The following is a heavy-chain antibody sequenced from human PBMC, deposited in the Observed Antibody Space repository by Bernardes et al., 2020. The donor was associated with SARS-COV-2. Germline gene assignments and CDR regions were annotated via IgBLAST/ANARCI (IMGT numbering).Heavy chain of an antibody. CDR3: ARQDIGAIFGVVITPAGMDV. Sequence: LSLTCTVSGGSISSYYWSWIRQPPGKGLEWIGYIYYSGSTKYNPSLKSRVTISVDTSKNQFSLKLSSVTAADTAVYYCARQDIGAIFGVVITPAGMDVWGQGTTVTVSS. J-gene: IGHJ6*02. CDR2: IYYSGST. V-gene: IGHV4-59*08. D-gene: IGHD3-3*01. CDR1: GGSISSYY.